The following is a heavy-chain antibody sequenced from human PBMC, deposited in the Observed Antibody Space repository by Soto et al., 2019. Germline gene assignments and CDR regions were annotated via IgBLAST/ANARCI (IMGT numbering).Heavy chain of an antibody. CDR1: GFTFSSDW. D-gene: IGHD6-13*01. CDR3: ARGIQQLDS. J-gene: IGHJ6*02. CDR2: IKEDGSEK. V-gene: IGHV3-7*03. Sequence: GGSLRLSCAASGFTFSSDWMTWVRQAPGKGLEWVANIKEDGSEKYYVDSVKGRFTISRDNAEKSLYLQMNSLRAEDSAVYYCARGIQQLDSWGQGTTVTVSS.